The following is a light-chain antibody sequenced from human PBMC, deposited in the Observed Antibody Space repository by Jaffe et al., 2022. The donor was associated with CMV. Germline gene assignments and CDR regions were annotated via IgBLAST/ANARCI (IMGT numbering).Light chain of an antibody. CDR2: KAS. V-gene: IGKV1-5*03. CDR1: QSISTW. Sequence: DIQMTQSPSTLSASVGDRVTITCRASQSISTWLAWYQQKPGKAPKLLIYKASSLESGVPSRFSGSGSGTEFTLTISSLQPDDFATYYCQQYNSYPYTFGQGTKLEIK. J-gene: IGKJ2*01. CDR3: QQYNSYPYT.